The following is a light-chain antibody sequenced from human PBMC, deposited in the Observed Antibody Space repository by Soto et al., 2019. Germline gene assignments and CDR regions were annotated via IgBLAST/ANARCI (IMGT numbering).Light chain of an antibody. CDR3: QSATLSAYP. CDR1: QGLVFRDGNTF. Sequence: DVVLTQSPLSLPVTLGQPASISCRSSQGLVFRDGNTFLSWIQQRPGQSPRRLIYQVSKRDSGVPDGVSGSGSGTHFARQISRVEDEDVEICCCQSATLSAYPFGGAARVEI. J-gene: IGKJ4*01. V-gene: IGKV2-30*01. CDR2: QVS.